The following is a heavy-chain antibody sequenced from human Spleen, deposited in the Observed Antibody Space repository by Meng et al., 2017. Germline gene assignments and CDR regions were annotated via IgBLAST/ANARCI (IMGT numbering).Heavy chain of an antibody. CDR1: GGSFSDYY. CDR3: ARGPTTMAHDFDY. D-gene: IGHD4-11*01. Sequence: QVHLKQWGAGLLKPSETLYPPCVVSGGSFSDYYWSWIRQPPGKGLEWIGEINHSGSTNYNPSLESRATISVDTSQNNLSLKLSSVTAADSAVYYCARGPTTMAHDFDYWGQGTLVTVSS. CDR2: INHSGST. V-gene: IGHV4-34*01. J-gene: IGHJ4*02.